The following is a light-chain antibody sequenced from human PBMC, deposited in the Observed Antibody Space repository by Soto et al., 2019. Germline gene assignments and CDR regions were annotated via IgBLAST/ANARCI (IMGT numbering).Light chain of an antibody. CDR2: KAS. CDR1: QSISSW. Sequence: DIQMTQSPSTLSASVGDRVTITSRASQSISSWLAWYQQKPGKAPKLLIYKASSLESGVPSRFSGSGSGTEFTLTISCLQPDDFATCYCQQYNSYSGWTFGQGTKVDIK. CDR3: QQYNSYSGWT. V-gene: IGKV1-5*03. J-gene: IGKJ1*01.